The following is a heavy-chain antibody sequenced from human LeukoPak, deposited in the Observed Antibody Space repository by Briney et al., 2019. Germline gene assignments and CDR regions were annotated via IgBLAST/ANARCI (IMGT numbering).Heavy chain of an antibody. CDR1: GFTFGNYA. CDR3: AKASVAIPQYCNS. J-gene: IGHJ5*02. D-gene: IGHD2-2*02. V-gene: IGHV3-23*01. CDR2: ISGTGSST. Sequence: PGGSLRLSCEASGFTFGNYAINWVRQAPGKGLEWVSTISGTGSSTYYADSAKGRFTISRDNSKDTLFLQLNSLTAADTAMYFCAKASVAIPQYCNSWGQGTLVTVSS.